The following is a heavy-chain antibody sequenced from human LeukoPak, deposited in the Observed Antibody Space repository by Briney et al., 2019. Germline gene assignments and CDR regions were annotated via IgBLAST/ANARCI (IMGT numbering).Heavy chain of an antibody. V-gene: IGHV1-18*01. CDR1: GYTFTSYG. J-gene: IGHJ5*02. CDR3: AREIYCSSTSCYMGGDWYDP. CDR2: IGTNNGNT. Sequence: ASVKVSCKASGYTFTSYGISWVRQAPGQGLEGMGWIGTNNGNTNYAQKLQGRVTMTTDTSTSTAYMELRSLRSDDTAGYYCAREIYCSSTSCYMGGDWYDPWGQGTLVTVSS. D-gene: IGHD2-2*02.